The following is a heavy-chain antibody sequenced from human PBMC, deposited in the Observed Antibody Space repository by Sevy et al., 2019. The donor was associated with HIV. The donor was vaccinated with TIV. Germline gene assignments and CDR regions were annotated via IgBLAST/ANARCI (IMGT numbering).Heavy chain of an antibody. V-gene: IGHV3-9*01. D-gene: IGHD3-10*01. CDR3: VKDSLRCGSSQDSGWCDP. CDR1: GFTFDEYA. Sequence: GGSLRLSCAASGFTFDEYAMHWVRQFPGKGLEWISGISWKRDDKAYADSVKGRFTISRDTVKKSLYLQMNSLRLEDTAFYYCVKDSLRCGSSQDSGWCDPWGQGTLVTVSS. CDR2: ISWKRDDK. J-gene: IGHJ5*02.